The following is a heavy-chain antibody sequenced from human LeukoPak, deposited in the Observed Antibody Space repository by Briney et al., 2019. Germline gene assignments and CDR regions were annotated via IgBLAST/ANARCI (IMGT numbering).Heavy chain of an antibody. Sequence: GGSLRLSCAASGFTFSSYAMSWVRQAPGKGLEWVSAISGSGGSTYYADSVKGRFTISRDNSKNTLYLQRNSMRAEDTAVYYCAKSHYYDSSGYYGDVGIDYWGQGTLVTVSS. CDR2: ISGSGGST. CDR1: GFTFSSYA. J-gene: IGHJ4*02. D-gene: IGHD3-22*01. V-gene: IGHV3-23*01. CDR3: AKSHYYDSSGYYGDVGIDY.